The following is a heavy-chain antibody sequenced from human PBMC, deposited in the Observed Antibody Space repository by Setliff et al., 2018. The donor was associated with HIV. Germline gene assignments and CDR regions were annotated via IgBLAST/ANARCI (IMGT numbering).Heavy chain of an antibody. Sequence: ASVKVSCKASGYTFTSDYIHWVRQAPGQGLEWMGIINPAGNPTSYAQKFQGRVTMTTDTSTSTGYMELRSLRSDDTAVYYCARDEQWLVRVGAFDIWGQGTMVTVSS. CDR1: GYTFTSDY. D-gene: IGHD6-19*01. CDR2: INPAGNPT. J-gene: IGHJ3*02. CDR3: ARDEQWLVRVGAFDI. V-gene: IGHV1-46*01.